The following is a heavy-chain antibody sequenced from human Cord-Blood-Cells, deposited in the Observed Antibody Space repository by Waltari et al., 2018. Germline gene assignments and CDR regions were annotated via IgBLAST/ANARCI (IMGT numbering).Heavy chain of an antibody. CDR3: ARGAELDGSGAFDI. D-gene: IGHD1-1*01. J-gene: IGHJ3*02. CDR2: IYYSWST. Sequence: QLQLQESGPGLVKPSETLSLTCTVSGGSISSSSYYWGWIRQPPGKGLEWIGSIYYSWSTYYNPSLKSRVTISVDTSKSQFSLKLSSVTAADTAVYYCARGAELDGSGAFDIWGQGTMVTVSS. V-gene: IGHV4-39*01. CDR1: GGSISSSSYY.